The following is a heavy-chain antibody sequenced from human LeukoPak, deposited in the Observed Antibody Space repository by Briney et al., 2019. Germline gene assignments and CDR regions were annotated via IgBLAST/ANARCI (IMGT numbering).Heavy chain of an antibody. V-gene: IGHV4-59*01. CDR3: ARDSNYREGYYGMDV. CDR2: IYYSGST. CDR1: GGSISSYY. D-gene: IGHD4-11*01. J-gene: IGHJ6*02. Sequence: PSEALSLTCTVSGGSISSYYWSWIRQPPGKGLEWIGYIYYSGSTNYNPSLKSRVTISGDTSKNQFSLKLSSVTAADTAVYYCARDSNYREGYYGMDVWGQGTTVTVSS.